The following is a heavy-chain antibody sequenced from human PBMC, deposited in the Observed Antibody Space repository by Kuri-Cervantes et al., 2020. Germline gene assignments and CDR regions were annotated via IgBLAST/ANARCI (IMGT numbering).Heavy chain of an antibody. J-gene: IGHJ5*02. D-gene: IGHD1-26*01. V-gene: IGHV3-48*02. CDR1: GFTFSSYS. CDR2: ISSSSSTI. CDR3: ARCSGSYSDWFDP. Sequence: GGSLRLSCAASGFTFSSYSMNWVRQAPGKGLVWVSYISSSSSTIYYADSVKGRFTIARDNAKNSLYLQMNSLRDEDTAVYYCARCSGSYSDWFDPWGQGTLVTVSS.